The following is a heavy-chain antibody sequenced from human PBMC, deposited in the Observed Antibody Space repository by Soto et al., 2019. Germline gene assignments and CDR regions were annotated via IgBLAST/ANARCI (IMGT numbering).Heavy chain of an antibody. J-gene: IGHJ6*02. CDR2: ISYDGSNK. D-gene: IGHD3-3*01. Sequence: GGSLRLSCAASGFTFSSYAMHWVRQAPGKGLEWVAVISYDGSNKYYADSVKGRFTISRDNSKNTLYLQMNSLRAEDTAVYYCARDQGYYDFWSGDSGYYYYGMDVWGQGTTVTVSS. CDR1: GFTFSSYA. V-gene: IGHV3-30-3*01. CDR3: ARDQGYYDFWSGDSGYYYYGMDV.